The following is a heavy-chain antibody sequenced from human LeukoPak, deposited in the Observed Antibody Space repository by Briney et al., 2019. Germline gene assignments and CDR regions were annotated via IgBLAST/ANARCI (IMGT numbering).Heavy chain of an antibody. CDR1: GFTFRSYE. V-gene: IGHV3-7*01. Sequence: PGGSLRLSCEDSGFTFRSYEMNWVRQAPGKGLEWVANIKQDGREKYYVDSVKGRFTISRDNAKNSLYLQMNSLRAEDTAVYYCARVGALAGTFDYWGQGSLVTVSS. J-gene: IGHJ4*02. CDR3: ARVGALAGTFDY. CDR2: IKQDGREK. D-gene: IGHD6-19*01.